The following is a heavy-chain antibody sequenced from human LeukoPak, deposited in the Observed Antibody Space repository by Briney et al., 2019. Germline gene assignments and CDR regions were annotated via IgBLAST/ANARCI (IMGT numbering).Heavy chain of an antibody. CDR3: VKGRRLRYFDWLLSWFDP. CDR1: GFTFSSYA. V-gene: IGHV3-64D*06. Sequence: GGSLRLPCSASGFTFSSYAMHWVRQAPGKGLEYVSAISSNGGSTYYADSVKGRFTISRDNSKNTLYLQMSSLRAEDTAVYYCVKGRRLRYFDWLLSWFDPWGQGTLVTVSS. D-gene: IGHD3-9*01. J-gene: IGHJ5*02. CDR2: ISSNGGST.